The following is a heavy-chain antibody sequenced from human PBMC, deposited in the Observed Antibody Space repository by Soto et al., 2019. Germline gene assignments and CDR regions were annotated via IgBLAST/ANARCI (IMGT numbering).Heavy chain of an antibody. CDR1: GGTFSSYA. CDR2: IIPIFGTA. V-gene: IGHV1-69*12. CDR3: ASSQYYYGSGSLYYYGMDV. J-gene: IGHJ6*02. D-gene: IGHD3-10*01. Sequence: QVQLVQSGAEVKKPGSSVKVSCKASGGTFSSYAISWVRQAPGQGLEWMGGIIPIFGTANYAQKFQGRVTITADESTSTAYMELSSLRSEDTAVYYCASSQYYYGSGSLYYYGMDVWGQGTTVTVSS.